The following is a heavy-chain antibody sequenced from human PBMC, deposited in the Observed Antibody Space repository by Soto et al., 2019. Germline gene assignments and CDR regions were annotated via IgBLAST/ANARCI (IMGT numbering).Heavy chain of an antibody. V-gene: IGHV4-34*01. J-gene: IGHJ4*02. CDR1: GGSFSGYY. Sequence: SETLSLTCAVYGGSFSGYYWSWIRQPPGKGLEWIGGIYYSGSTNYNPSLKSRVTISVDTSKNQFSLKLSSVTAADTAVYYCARGFPTVVTVDYWGQGTLVTVSS. CDR3: ARGFPTVVTVDY. CDR2: IYYSGST. D-gene: IGHD4-17*01.